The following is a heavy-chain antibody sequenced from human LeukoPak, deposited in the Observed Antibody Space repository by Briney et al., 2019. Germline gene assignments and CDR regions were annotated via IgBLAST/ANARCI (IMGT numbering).Heavy chain of an antibody. CDR2: ISDSGRTT. D-gene: IGHD3-3*01. CDR1: GLTFSNFK. Sequence: GGSLRLSCAVSGLTFSNFKMNWVGQAPGKGREWVSYISDSGRTTFYADSVKGRFTISRDNAKNSLYLQMSSLRVEDTAVYYCASWAGNTQSDSWSGPFDYWGQGTLVTVSS. V-gene: IGHV3-48*03. J-gene: IGHJ4*02. CDR3: ASWAGNTQSDSWSGPFDY.